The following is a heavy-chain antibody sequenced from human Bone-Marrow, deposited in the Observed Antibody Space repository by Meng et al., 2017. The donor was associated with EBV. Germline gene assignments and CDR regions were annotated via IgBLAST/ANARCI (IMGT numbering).Heavy chain of an antibody. Sequence: QVQLGQSGAEVKKPGASVKFSCKASGYTFPSYGISWVRQAPGQGLEWMGWISAYNGNTNYAQKLQGRVTMTTDTSKSTAYMELRSLRSDDTAVYYCARDPPTFKVVDFDYWGQGTLVTVSS. CDR2: ISAYNGNT. J-gene: IGHJ4*02. CDR1: GYTFPSYG. D-gene: IGHD2-15*01. CDR3: ARDPPTFKVVDFDY. V-gene: IGHV1-18*01.